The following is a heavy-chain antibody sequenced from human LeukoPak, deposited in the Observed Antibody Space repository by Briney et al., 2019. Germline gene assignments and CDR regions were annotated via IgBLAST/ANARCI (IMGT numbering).Heavy chain of an antibody. CDR2: ISYDGSNK. CDR3: ARGSHSNKPSYYYMDV. J-gene: IGHJ6*03. Sequence: GGSLRLSCAASGFTLSSYDMHWVRQAPGKGLEWVAVISYDGSNKYYADSVKGRFTISRDNAKNSLYLQMNSLRAEDTAVYYCARGSHSNKPSYYYMDVWGKGTTVTVSS. V-gene: IGHV3-30*03. CDR1: GFTLSSYD. D-gene: IGHD1-14*01.